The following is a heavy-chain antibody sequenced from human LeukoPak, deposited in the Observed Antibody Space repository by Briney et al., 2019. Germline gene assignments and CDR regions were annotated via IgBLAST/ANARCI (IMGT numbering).Heavy chain of an antibody. Sequence: GGSLRLSCGASGFSFSYYGMHWVRQAPGKGLDWVAFIRYDGTNEYYADSVKGRFTISRDNSEKMLYLQMNSLRAEDTALYYCVKGLHSSSWNDAFDIWGQGTMVTVSS. CDR2: IRYDGTNE. V-gene: IGHV3-30*02. J-gene: IGHJ3*02. CDR3: VKGLHSSSWNDAFDI. CDR1: GFSFSYYG. D-gene: IGHD6-13*01.